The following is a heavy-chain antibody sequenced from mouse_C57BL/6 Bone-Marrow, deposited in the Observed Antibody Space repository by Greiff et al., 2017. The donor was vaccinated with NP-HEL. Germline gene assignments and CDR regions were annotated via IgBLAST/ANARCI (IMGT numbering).Heavy chain of an antibody. J-gene: IGHJ3*01. CDR2: INPSSGYT. CDR1: GYTFTSYT. D-gene: IGHD1-1*01. V-gene: IGHV1-4*01. Sequence: QVQLQQSGAELARPGASVKMSCKASGYTFTSYTMHWVKQRPGQGLEWIGYINPSSGYTKYNQKFKDKATLTADKSSSTAYMQLSSLTSEDSAVYYCARFITTVVPGFAYWGQGTLVTVSA. CDR3: ARFITTVVPGFAY.